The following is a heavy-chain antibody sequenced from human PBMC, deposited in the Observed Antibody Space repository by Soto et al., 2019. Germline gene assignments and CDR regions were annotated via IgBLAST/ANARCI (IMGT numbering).Heavy chain of an antibody. Sequence: QLQESGPGLLKPSETLSLTCTVSGGSISSPSYNWGWVRQPPGKGPEWIGTMFYSGSTHYNPSLRSRLAISVDTSKSQVSLNLTSVTAADTAVYYCTTVASTHFDSWGQGAQVIVSS. V-gene: IGHV4-39*01. CDR3: TTVASTHFDS. CDR2: MFYSGST. J-gene: IGHJ4*02. D-gene: IGHD4-17*01. CDR1: GGSISSPSYN.